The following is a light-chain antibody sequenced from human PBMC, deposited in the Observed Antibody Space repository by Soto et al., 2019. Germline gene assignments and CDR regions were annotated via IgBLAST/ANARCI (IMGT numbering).Light chain of an antibody. CDR3: QQCETAPLFT. CDR2: GAS. V-gene: IGKV3-20*01. J-gene: IGKJ3*01. CDR1: QSVNSIY. Sequence: EIVLTQSPGTLSLSPGERATLSCRASQSVNSIYLAWYQQKPGQPPSLLISGASRRATGIPDRFSGSGSGTDFTLTISRLEPEDFAVYYYQQCETAPLFTFGPGTKVDIK.